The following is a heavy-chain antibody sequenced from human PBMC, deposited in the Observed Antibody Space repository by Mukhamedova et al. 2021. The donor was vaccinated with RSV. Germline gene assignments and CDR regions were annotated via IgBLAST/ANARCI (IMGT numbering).Heavy chain of an antibody. J-gene: IGHJ4*02. CDR3: AAEAEPWFAPGATTGYFYY. V-gene: IGHV1-58*01. Sequence: LEWIGWIVVGSGNTNYAQKFQERVTITRDMSTSTAYMELSSLRSEDTAVYYCAAEAEPWFAPGATTGYFYYLGQGTLVTVSS. D-gene: IGHD1-26*01. CDR2: IVVGSGNT.